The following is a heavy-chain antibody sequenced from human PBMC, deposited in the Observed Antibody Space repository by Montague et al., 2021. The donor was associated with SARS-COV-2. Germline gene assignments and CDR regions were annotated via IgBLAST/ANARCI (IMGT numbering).Heavy chain of an antibody. D-gene: IGHD3-22*01. CDR2: IYYSGST. V-gene: IGHV4-59*08. CDR1: GGSISSYY. CDR3: ASPTYYYDSSGSDAFDI. J-gene: IGHJ3*02. Sequence: SETLSLTCTVSGGSISSYYWSWIRQPPGKGLEWIGYIYYSGSTNYNPSLKSRVTISVDTSKSQFSLKLSSVTAADTAVYYCASPTYYYDSSGSDAFDIWGQGTMVTVSS.